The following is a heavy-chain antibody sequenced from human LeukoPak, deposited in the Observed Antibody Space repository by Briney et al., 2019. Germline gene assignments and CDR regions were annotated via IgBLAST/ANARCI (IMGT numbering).Heavy chain of an antibody. Sequence: SETLSLTCTVSGGSISSYYWSWIRQPPGKGLEWIGYIYYSGSTNYNPSLKSRVTISVDTSKNQFSLKLSSVTAADTAAYYCARVYYDFWSGHRTNYYMDVWGKGTTVTVSS. J-gene: IGHJ6*03. CDR1: GGSISSYY. V-gene: IGHV4-59*01. CDR3: ARVYYDFWSGHRTNYYMDV. CDR2: IYYSGST. D-gene: IGHD3-3*01.